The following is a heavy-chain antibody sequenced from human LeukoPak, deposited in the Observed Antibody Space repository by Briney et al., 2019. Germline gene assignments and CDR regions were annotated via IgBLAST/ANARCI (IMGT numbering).Heavy chain of an antibody. CDR3: ARGVGYDILTGYHIDPNFDY. J-gene: IGHJ4*02. V-gene: IGHV4-4*02. CDR2: GNLQGST. D-gene: IGHD3-9*01. Sequence: SETLSLTCGVSGGSITNTNYWTWVRQPPGKGLEWIGEGNLQGSTNYNPSLMGRVAISVDTSKKQFSLKLSSMTAADTAVYYCARGVGYDILTGYHIDPNFDYWGQGTLVTVSS. CDR1: GGSITNTNY.